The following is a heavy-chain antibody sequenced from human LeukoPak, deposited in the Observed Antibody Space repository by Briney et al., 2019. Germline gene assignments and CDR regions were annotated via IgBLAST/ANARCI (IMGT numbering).Heavy chain of an antibody. D-gene: IGHD3-10*01. J-gene: IGHJ4*02. V-gene: IGHV3-30*04. CDR1: GFTFSLYT. CDR3: ARVYGSGSYRLDY. Sequence: GRSLRLSCAASGFTFSLYTMHWVRQAPGKGLEWVAVISYDGSDKYYADSVKGRFTISRDNSKNTLFLQMNSLRAEDTAVYYCARVYGSGSYRLDYWGQGTLVTVSS. CDR2: ISYDGSDK.